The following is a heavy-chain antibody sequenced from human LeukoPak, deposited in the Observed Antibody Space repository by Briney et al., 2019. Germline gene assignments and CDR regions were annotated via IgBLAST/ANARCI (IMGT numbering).Heavy chain of an antibody. J-gene: IGHJ4*02. CDR2: ITSGSGYI. D-gene: IGHD1-26*01. V-gene: IGHV3-21*01. CDR3: ARGEYSGSYFPQDY. Sequence: PGGSLRLSCAASGFTFSSYSMTWVRQAPGKGLEWVSSITSGSGYIYYADSLKGRFTISRDNAKNSLYPQMNSLRAEDTAVYYCARGEYSGSYFPQDYWGQGTLVTVSS. CDR1: GFTFSSYS.